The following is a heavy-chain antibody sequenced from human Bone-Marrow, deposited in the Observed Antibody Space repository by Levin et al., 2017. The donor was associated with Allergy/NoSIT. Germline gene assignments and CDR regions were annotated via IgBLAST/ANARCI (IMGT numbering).Heavy chain of an antibody. CDR1: GGSISSSTW. J-gene: IGHJ4*02. V-gene: IGHV4-4*02. CDR3: ARDPLDYGTNSGNY. D-gene: IGHD4-17*01. Sequence: PSETLSLTCTVSGGSISSSTWWSWVRQPPGTGLEWIGEIYHGGRTNYNPSLRSRVTMSVDKSQNQFSLNLNSVTAADTAVYYCARDPLDYGTNSGNYWGQGTLVTVSS. CDR2: IYHGGRT.